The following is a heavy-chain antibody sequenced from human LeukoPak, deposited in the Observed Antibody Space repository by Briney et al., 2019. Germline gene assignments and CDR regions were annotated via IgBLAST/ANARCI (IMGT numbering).Heavy chain of an antibody. CDR2: FDPEDGET. V-gene: IGHV1-24*01. J-gene: IGHJ6*03. CDR1: GYTLTELS. Sequence: APVKVSCKVSGYTLTELSMHWVRQAPGKGLGWMGGFDPEDGETIYAQKFQGRVTMTEDTSTDTAYMELSSLRSEDPAVYYCATDSPLTGTSYYMDVWGKGTTVTVSS. CDR3: ATDSPLTGTSYYMDV. D-gene: IGHD1-20*01.